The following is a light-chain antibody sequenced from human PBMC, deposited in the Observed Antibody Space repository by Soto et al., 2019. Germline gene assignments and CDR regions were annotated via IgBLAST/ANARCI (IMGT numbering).Light chain of an antibody. CDR2: DVT. Sequence: QSVLTQPASVSRSPGQSITIYCSGTSSDVGGYNFVSWFQQHPDKVPKLLIYDVTNRPSGISNRFSGSKSGNTASLTISGLQAEDEADYYCTSYTSSSSYVFGTGTKVTVL. CDR3: TSYTSSSSYV. V-gene: IGLV2-14*01. CDR1: SSDVGGYNF. J-gene: IGLJ1*01.